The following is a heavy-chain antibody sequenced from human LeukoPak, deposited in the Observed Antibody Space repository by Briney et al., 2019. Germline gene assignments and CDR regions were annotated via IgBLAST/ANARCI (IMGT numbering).Heavy chain of an antibody. Sequence: PGGSLRLSCAASEFTFSSYNMNWVRQAPGKGLEWVSSISSSSAYIYYADSVKGRFTISRDNSKNTLYLQMNSLRAEDTALYYCARRGWSSSNAFDIWGQGTMVTVSS. D-gene: IGHD6-6*01. CDR1: EFTFSSYN. J-gene: IGHJ3*02. CDR2: ISSSSAYI. CDR3: ARRGWSSSNAFDI. V-gene: IGHV3-21*04.